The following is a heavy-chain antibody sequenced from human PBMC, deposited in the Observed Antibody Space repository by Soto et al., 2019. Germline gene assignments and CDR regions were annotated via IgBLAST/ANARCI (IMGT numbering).Heavy chain of an antibody. Sequence: QVQLVESGGGVVQPGRSLRLSCAASGFTFSTYGMHWVRQAPGKGLEWVAVISYDGNNNYYADSVKGRFTISRDNSKNTLYLQMNSLRAEDTAVYYCAKDTPPKAFDIWGQGTMVTVSS. V-gene: IGHV3-30*18. CDR1: GFTFSTYG. J-gene: IGHJ3*02. CDR3: AKDTPPKAFDI. CDR2: ISYDGNNN.